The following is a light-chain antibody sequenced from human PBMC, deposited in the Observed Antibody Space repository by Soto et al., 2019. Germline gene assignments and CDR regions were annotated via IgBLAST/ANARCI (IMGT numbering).Light chain of an antibody. CDR3: QQYESLFPLT. J-gene: IGKJ4*01. Sequence: DIQMTQSPSTLSASVGDRVTITCRASQNINSWLAWYQQEPGKAPKLLIYKASNLESGVPSRFSGSGSGTDFTLTISSLQPDDFATYHCQQYESLFPLTCGGGTKV. V-gene: IGKV1-5*03. CDR1: QNINSW. CDR2: KAS.